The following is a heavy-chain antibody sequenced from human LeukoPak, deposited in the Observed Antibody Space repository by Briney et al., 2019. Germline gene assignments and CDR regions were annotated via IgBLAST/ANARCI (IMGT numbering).Heavy chain of an antibody. CDR2: ISYDGSNK. D-gene: IGHD5-18*01. J-gene: IGHJ4*02. Sequence: GGSLTLSCAASGFTFSSYGMHWVRQAPGKGLEWVAVISYDGSNKYYADSVKGRFTISRDNSKNTLYLQMNSLRAEDTAVYYCAKGSPGGGYSYGDYFDSWGQGTLVTVSS. CDR3: AKGSPGGGYSYGDYFDS. CDR1: GFTFSSYG. V-gene: IGHV3-30*18.